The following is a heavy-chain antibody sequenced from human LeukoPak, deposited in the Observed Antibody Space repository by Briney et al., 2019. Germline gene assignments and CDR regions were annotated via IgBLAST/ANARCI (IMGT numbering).Heavy chain of an antibody. CDR1: GGSISSYY. CDR2: IYYSGST. V-gene: IGHV4-59*01. Sequence: SETLSLTCTVSGGSISSYYWSWIRQPPGKGLEWIGYIYYSGSTNYNPSLKSRFTISVDTSKNQFSLKLSSVPAADTAVYYCARTVRGYFDYWGQGTLVTVSS. CDR3: ARTVRGYFDY. D-gene: IGHD3-10*01. J-gene: IGHJ4*02.